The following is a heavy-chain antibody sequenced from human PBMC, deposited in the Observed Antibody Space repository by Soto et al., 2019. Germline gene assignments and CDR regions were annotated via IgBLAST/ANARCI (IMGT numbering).Heavy chain of an antibody. CDR3: ARDSSEGRYFDWLFDY. J-gene: IGHJ4*02. V-gene: IGHV1-69*13. D-gene: IGHD3-9*01. CDR1: GGTFSSYA. Sequence: GASVKVSCKASGGTFSSYAISWVRQAPGQGLEWMGGIIPIFGTANYAQKFQGRVTITADESTSTAYMELSSLRSEDTAVYYCARDSSEGRYFDWLFDYWGQGTLVTVSS. CDR2: IIPIFGTA.